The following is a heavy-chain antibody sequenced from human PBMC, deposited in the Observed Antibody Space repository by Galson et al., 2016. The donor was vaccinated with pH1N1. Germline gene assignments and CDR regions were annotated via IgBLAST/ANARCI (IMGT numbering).Heavy chain of an antibody. CDR3: IRDLGRLRDF. CDR2: IDPSGGGT. J-gene: IGHJ4*02. D-gene: IGHD1-26*01. CDR1: GYTFTSYY. Sequence: SGYTFTSYYFHWVRQAPGQGLEWMGVIDPSGGGTTYALKFQARVTMTRDTSTTTVYMDLSSLKSDDTAVYYCIRDLGRLRDFWGQGTLVTVSS. V-gene: IGHV1-46*03.